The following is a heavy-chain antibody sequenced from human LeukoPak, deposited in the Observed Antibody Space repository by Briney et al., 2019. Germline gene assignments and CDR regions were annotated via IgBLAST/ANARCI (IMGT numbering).Heavy chain of an antibody. Sequence: VASVKVSCKASGGTFSSYAISWVRQAPGQGLEWMGRIIPILGIANYAQKFQGRVTITADKSTSTAYMELSSLRSEDTAVYYCASLIYGSGSYYPYYFDYWGQGTLVTVSS. V-gene: IGHV1-69*04. J-gene: IGHJ4*02. CDR1: GGTFSSYA. CDR2: IIPILGIA. CDR3: ASLIYGSGSYYPYYFDY. D-gene: IGHD3-10*01.